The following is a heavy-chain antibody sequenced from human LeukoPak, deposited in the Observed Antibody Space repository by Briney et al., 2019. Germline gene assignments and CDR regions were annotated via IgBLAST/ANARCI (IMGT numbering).Heavy chain of an antibody. CDR1: GFAFRSYG. D-gene: IGHD2-15*01. CDR3: AKDWPDMSTLDY. Sequence: PGGSLRLSCAASGFAFRSYGMHWVRQAPGKGLEWVAVISYDGSNKYYADSVKGRFTISRDNSKNTLFLQMNSLRAEDTAVYYCAKDWPDMSTLDYWGQGTLVTVSS. V-gene: IGHV3-30*18. J-gene: IGHJ4*02. CDR2: ISYDGSNK.